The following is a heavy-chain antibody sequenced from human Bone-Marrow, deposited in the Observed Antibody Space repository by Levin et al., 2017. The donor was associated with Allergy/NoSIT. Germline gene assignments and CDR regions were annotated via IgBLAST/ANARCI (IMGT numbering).Heavy chain of an antibody. CDR1: GFSFSDYG. CDR2: ISYDGNVR. Sequence: GGSLRLSCAPSGFSFSDYGIHWVRQAPGKGLEWVAVISYDGNVRYYADSAKGRFTVSRDNVKNTVYLQMNSLRAEDTAMYYCAKALKRGGYSNCFYYGMDVWGQGTTVTVSS. CDR3: AKALKRGGYSNCFYYGMDV. J-gene: IGHJ6*02. D-gene: IGHD5-18*01. V-gene: IGHV3-30*18.